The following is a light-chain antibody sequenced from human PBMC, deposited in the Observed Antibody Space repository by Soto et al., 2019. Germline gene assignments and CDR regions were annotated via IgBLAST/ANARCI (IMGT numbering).Light chain of an antibody. Sequence: EIVLPQSPGTLSLSPGERATLSCRARPSVSSSDLAWYQQKPGQALRLLLYGASSRVTGIPDRFSGSGSGKAFTLAISLLEPEDVAVYSCQQYGCSRRTFGVGTQVEIK. V-gene: IGKV3-20*01. CDR1: PSVSSSD. J-gene: IGKJ4*01. CDR3: QQYGCSRRT. CDR2: GAS.